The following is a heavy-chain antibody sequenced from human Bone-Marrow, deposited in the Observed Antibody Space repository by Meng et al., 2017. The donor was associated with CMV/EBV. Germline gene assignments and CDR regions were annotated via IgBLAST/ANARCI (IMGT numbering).Heavy chain of an antibody. J-gene: IGHJ3*02. CDR1: GFTFDDYA. D-gene: IGHD6-13*01. V-gene: IGHV3-7*01. CDR2: IKQDGSEK. Sequence: GECLKISCEVSGFTFDDYAMYWVRQAPGKGLEWVANIKQDGSEKYYVDSVKGRFTISRDNAKNSLYLQMNSLRAEDTAVYYCARDLNYSSSWSDAFDIWGQGTMVTVSS. CDR3: ARDLNYSSSWSDAFDI.